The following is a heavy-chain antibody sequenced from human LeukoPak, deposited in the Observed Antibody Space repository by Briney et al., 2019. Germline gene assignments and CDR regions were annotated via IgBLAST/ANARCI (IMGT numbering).Heavy chain of an antibody. Sequence: GGSLRLSCAASGITFNSYTMNWVRQAPGKGLEWVSSISSSSSYIYYADSVKGRFTISRDNSKNTLYLQMSSLRAEDTAVYYCAKDLDWTASLDYWGQGTLVTVSS. CDR1: GITFNSYT. D-gene: IGHD3/OR15-3a*01. J-gene: IGHJ4*02. CDR3: AKDLDWTASLDY. CDR2: ISSSSSYI. V-gene: IGHV3-21*04.